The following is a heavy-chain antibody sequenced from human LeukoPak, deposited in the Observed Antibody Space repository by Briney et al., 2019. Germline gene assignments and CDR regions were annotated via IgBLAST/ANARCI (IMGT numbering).Heavy chain of an antibody. CDR3: ARDEAHYGDGYYFDY. CDR1: GGSISSYY. V-gene: IGHV4-4*07. J-gene: IGHJ4*02. CDR2: IYTSGST. D-gene: IGHD4-17*01. Sequence: WGTLTLTCTVSGGSISSYYWSWIRQPAGKGLEWIGRIYTSGSTNYNPSLKSRVTMSVDTSKNQFSLKLSSVTAADTAVYYCARDEAHYGDGYYFDYWGQGTLVTVSS.